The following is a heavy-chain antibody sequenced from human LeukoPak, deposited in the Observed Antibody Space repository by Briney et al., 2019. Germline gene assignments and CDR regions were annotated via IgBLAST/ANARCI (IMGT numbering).Heavy chain of an antibody. CDR3: ARDLYCSSTSCRSNWFAP. J-gene: IGHJ5*02. CDR2: ISYDGSNK. V-gene: IGHV3-30-3*01. D-gene: IGHD2-2*01. Sequence: GGSLRLSCAASGFTFSSYAMHWVRQAPGKGLEWVAVISYDGSNKYYADSVKGRFTISRDNSKNTLYLQMNSLRAEDTAVYYCARDLYCSSTSCRSNWFAPWGQGTLVTVSS. CDR1: GFTFSSYA.